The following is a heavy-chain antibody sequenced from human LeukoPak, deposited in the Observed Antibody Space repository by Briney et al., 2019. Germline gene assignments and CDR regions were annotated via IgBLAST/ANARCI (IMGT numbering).Heavy chain of an antibody. Sequence: GASVKVSCKASGYTFTSYAMHWVRQAPGQRLEWMGWINAGNGNTKYSQKLQGRVTMTTDTSTSTAYMELRSLRSDDTAVYYCARVTVVTPNWFDPWGQGTLVTVSS. V-gene: IGHV1-3*01. D-gene: IGHD4-23*01. CDR3: ARVTVVTPNWFDP. J-gene: IGHJ5*02. CDR1: GYTFTSYA. CDR2: INAGNGNT.